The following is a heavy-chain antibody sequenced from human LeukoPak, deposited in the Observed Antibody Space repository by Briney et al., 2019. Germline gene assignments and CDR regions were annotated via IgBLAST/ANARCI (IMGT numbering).Heavy chain of an antibody. CDR1: GYSFNNYW. D-gene: IGHD2-8*01. CDR2: IYPDDSDT. CDR3: ARRGHCTNDVCFGFDF. V-gene: IGHV5-51*01. Sequence: GESLKISCKGSGYSFNNYWHAWVRQMPGKGLEWMGIIYPDDSDTRYSPSFQGQVTISVDKSISTAYLQWSSLKASDTAIYYCARRGHCTNDVCFGFDFWGQGTLVTVSS. J-gene: IGHJ4*02.